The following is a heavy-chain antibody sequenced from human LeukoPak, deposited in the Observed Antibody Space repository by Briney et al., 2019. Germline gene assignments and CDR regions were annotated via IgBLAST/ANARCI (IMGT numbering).Heavy chain of an antibody. V-gene: IGHV3-74*01. CDR3: ASGTPDYGDYLSRVDGMDV. CDR1: GFTFSSYW. J-gene: IGHJ6*02. CDR2: INSDGSST. Sequence: QAGGSLRLSCAASGFTFSSYWMHWVRHAPGKGLVWVSRINSDGSSTSYADSVKGRFTISRDNAKNTLYLQMNSLRAEDTAVYYCASGTPDYGDYLSRVDGMDVWGQGTTVTVSS. D-gene: IGHD4-17*01.